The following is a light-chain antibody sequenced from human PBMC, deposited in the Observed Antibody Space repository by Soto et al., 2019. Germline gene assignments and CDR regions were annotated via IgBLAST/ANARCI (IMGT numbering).Light chain of an antibody. CDR3: QQYNSYSWT. CDR1: QSISSNY. Sequence: EIVLTQSPGTLSLSPGERATLSCRASQSISSNYLALAWYQQKPGQAPRLLIYAASGRATGIPDRFTGSGSATDFTLTISRLEPEDFATYYCQQYNSYSWTFGQGTKVEIK. J-gene: IGKJ1*01. CDR2: AAS. V-gene: IGKV3-20*01.